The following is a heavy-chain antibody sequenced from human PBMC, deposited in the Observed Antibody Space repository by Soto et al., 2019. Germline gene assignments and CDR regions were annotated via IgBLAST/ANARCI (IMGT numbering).Heavy chain of an antibody. CDR2: IIPIFGTA. Sequence: QVQLVQSGAEVKKPGSSVKVSCKASGGTFSSYAIRWVRQAPGPGLEWMGGIIPIFGTANYAQKFQGRVTITADESTSTAYMELSSLRSEDTAVYYCARGRYSSGYYGMDVWGQGTTVTVSS. V-gene: IGHV1-69*01. CDR1: GGTFSSYA. CDR3: ARGRYSSGYYGMDV. D-gene: IGHD6-19*01. J-gene: IGHJ6*02.